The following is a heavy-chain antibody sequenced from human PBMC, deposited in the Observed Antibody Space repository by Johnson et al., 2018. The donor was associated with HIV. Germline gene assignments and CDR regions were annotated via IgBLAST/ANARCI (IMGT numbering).Heavy chain of an antibody. Sequence: QVQLVESGGGLVQPGGSLRLSCAASGFTFSSYGMHWVRQAPGKGLEWVAFTQYDGSNKYLIDSGKDRFNTSRDNAKNSLYLQMNSLRAEDTALYYCVRGPGYSCSWYWNTDAFDIWGQGTMVTVSS. CDR3: VRGPGYSCSWYWNTDAFDI. D-gene: IGHD6-13*01. V-gene: IGHV3-30*02. CDR2: TQYDGSNK. CDR1: GFTFSSYG. J-gene: IGHJ3*02.